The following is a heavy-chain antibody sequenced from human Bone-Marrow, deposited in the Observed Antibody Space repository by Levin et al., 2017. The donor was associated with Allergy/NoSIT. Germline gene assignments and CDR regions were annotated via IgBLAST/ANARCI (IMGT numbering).Heavy chain of an antibody. CDR2: IKNKGDGGTT. J-gene: IGHJ4*02. CDR1: GSTCRGAW. V-gene: IGHV3-15*01. CDR3: TTDPRH. Sequence: GGSLRLSXGAVGSTCRGAWMGWGRQAPGKGLEWLGRIKNKGDGGTTDFAAPVKGRFTISRDDSKRKLYLQMNSLKTEDTAVYYCTTDPRHWGQGTLVTVSS.